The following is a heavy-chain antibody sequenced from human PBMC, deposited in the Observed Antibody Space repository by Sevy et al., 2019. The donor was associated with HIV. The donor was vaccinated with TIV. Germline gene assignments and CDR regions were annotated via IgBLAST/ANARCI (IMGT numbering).Heavy chain of an antibody. CDR2: ISYDGSNK. V-gene: IGHV3-30*03. CDR3: ATEGIAARYGLDS. D-gene: IGHD6-6*01. CDR1: GFTFSSYG. Sequence: GGSLRLSCAASGFTFSSYGMHWVRQAPGKGLEWVAVISYDGSNKYYADSVKGRFTISRDNSKNTLYLQMNSLSAEDTAVYYCATEGIAARYGLDSWGQGTLVTVSS. J-gene: IGHJ5*01.